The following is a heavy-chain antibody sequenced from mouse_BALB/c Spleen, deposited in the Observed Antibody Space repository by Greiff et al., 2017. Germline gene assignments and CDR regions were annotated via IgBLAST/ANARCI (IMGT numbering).Heavy chain of an antibody. CDR1: GYAFTNYW. V-gene: IGHV1-63*01. CDR3: ARMGDGNPPMDY. J-gene: IGHJ4*01. D-gene: IGHD2-3*01. Sequence: QVQLQQSGAELVRPGTSVKISCKASGYAFTNYWLGWVKQRPGHGLEWIGDIYPGSGNTYYNEKFKGKATLTADKSSSTAYMQLSSLTSEDSAVYFCARMGDGNPPMDYWGQGTSVTVSS. CDR2: IYPGSGNT.